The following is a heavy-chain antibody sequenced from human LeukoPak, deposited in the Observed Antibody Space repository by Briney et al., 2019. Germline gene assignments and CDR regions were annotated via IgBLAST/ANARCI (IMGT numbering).Heavy chain of an antibody. D-gene: IGHD3-3*01. J-gene: IGHJ3*02. V-gene: IGHV3-48*01. CDR1: GFTVSSNS. Sequence: GGSLRLSCTVSGFTVSSNSMNWVRQAPGKGLEWVSYISSSSSTIYYADSVKGRFTISRDNAKNSLYLQMNSLRAEDTAVYYCARVIIGDAFDIWGQGTMVTVSS. CDR2: ISSSSSTI. CDR3: ARVIIGDAFDI.